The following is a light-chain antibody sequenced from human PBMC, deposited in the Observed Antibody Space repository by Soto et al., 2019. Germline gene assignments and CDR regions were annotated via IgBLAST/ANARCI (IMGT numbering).Light chain of an antibody. J-gene: IGKJ4*01. CDR2: AAY. Sequence: IQVTQSPSSLSASVGDRITITSRASQGMSSYLAWYQQKPGKAPKLLIYAAYTLQSGVPSRFSGSGSGTDFTLTISSLQPEDFATYYCQQLDSYPTFGGGTKVEIK. CDR3: QQLDSYPT. V-gene: IGKV1-9*01. CDR1: QGMSSY.